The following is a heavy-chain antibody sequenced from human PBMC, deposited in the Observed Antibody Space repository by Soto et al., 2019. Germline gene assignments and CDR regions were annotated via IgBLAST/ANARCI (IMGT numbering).Heavy chain of an antibody. J-gene: IGHJ4*02. CDR3: ARRGVLPDH. CDR1: GYTFTNYG. Sequence: QVQLVQSGAEVKKPGASVKVSCKAFGYTFTNYGITWVRQAPGQGLEWMGWISADTGHTNYAQNLQGRVTMTTDTSTGTAYMELRSLRSDDTVVFYCARRGVLPDHRGQGTLVTVSS. V-gene: IGHV1-18*01. D-gene: IGHD3-10*01. CDR2: ISADTGHT.